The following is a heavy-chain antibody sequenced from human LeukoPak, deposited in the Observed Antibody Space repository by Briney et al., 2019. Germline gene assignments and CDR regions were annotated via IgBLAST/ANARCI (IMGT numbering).Heavy chain of an antibody. J-gene: IGHJ4*02. D-gene: IGHD1-26*01. CDR2: IIPIFGAA. CDR1: GDSISSYA. CDR3: ARGYSGSYGWYYFVY. Sequence: ASLYVSCTASGDSISSYAISWVRQAHGQGLEWVGGIIPIFGAANYAQKFQGRVTNPADKSTSTAYMELSSLRSEDTAGYYCARGYSGSYGWYYFVYWGQGTLVADSS. V-gene: IGHV1-69*06.